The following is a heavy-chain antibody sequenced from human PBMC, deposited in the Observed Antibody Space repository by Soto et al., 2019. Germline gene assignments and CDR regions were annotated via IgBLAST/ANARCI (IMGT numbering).Heavy chain of an antibody. CDR1: SAPVSSSTYT. Sequence: SETLSLTCTVSSAPVSSSTYTWGWIRQPPGKGLEWIGSIYYGGSTYYNPSLNSRVTVSVDTSKNQFSLKMTSVTAADTAVYYCARGSAGSGKNNWFDPWGQGMLVTVSS. J-gene: IGHJ5*02. CDR3: ARGSAGSGKNNWFDP. V-gene: IGHV4-39*01. D-gene: IGHD3-10*01. CDR2: IYYGGST.